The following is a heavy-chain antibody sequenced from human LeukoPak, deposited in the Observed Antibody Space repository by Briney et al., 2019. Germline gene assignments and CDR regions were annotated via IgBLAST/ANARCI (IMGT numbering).Heavy chain of an antibody. CDR3: AKHCSDSGSYCYDY. V-gene: IGHV3-23*01. Sequence: PGGSLRLSCAASTFTFSNAWMSWVRQAPGKGLEWVSSISGDGRYTYYADSVKGRFTFSRDNSKNTLYLQMNSLRAEDTAVYYCAKHCSDSGSYCYDYWGRGTLVTVSS. D-gene: IGHD3-10*01. CDR2: ISGDGRYT. CDR1: TFTFSNAW. J-gene: IGHJ4*02.